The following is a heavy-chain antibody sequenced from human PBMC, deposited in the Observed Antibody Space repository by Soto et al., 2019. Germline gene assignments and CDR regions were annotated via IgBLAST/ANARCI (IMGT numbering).Heavy chain of an antibody. CDR2: IYSSGTT. CDR3: ARGHRFGESKNDY. Sequence: SETLSLTCTVSGGSISSGDYYWTWIRQSPGKGLEWIGYIYSSGTTYYNPSLKSRVAMSVDTSKNQFSLNVSSVTAADTALYYCARGHRFGESKNDYWGQGTQVTVSS. CDR1: GGSISSGDYY. V-gene: IGHV4-30-4*01. D-gene: IGHD3-10*01. J-gene: IGHJ4*02.